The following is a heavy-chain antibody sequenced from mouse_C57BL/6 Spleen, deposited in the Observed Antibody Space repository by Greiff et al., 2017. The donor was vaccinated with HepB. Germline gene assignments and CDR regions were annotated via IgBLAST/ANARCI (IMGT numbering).Heavy chain of an antibody. Sequence: VQLQQPGPELVKPGASVKISCKASGYTFTDYYMNWVKQSHGQGLEWIGDINTNNGGTSYNQKFKGKATLTVDKSSITAYMELRSLTSADSAVYYCAGSNCDGCYAMDYWGQGTSVTVSA. D-gene: IGHD4-1*01. J-gene: IGHJ4*01. CDR1: GYTFTDYY. V-gene: IGHV1-26*01. CDR3: AGSNCDGCYAMDY. CDR2: INTNNGGT.